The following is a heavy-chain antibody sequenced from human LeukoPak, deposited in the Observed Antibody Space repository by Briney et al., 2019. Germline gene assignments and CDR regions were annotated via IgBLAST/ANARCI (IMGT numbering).Heavy chain of an antibody. J-gene: IGHJ4*02. Sequence: PGGSLRLSCAASGFTFTTYAMSWVRQAPGKGLEWVSAISGSGGSTYYADSVKGRFTISRDNSKNTLYLQMNSLRAEDTAVYYCAKMGSHRGSSLGGWGQGTLVTVSS. V-gene: IGHV3-23*01. CDR2: ISGSGGST. D-gene: IGHD1-26*01. CDR3: AKMGSHRGSSLGG. CDR1: GFTFTTYA.